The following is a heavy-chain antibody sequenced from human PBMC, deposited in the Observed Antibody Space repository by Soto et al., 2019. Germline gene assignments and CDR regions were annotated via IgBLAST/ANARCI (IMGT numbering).Heavy chain of an antibody. J-gene: IGHJ4*02. CDR1: GFTFSDYY. V-gene: IGHV3-11*01. CDR2: ISNRGHII. Sequence: QVQLVESGGGLVKPGGSLRLSCAASGFTFSDYYMSWIRQAPGKGLEWVSYISNRGHIIKHADSVRGRFTISRDNAKNSLYLQMNSLRAEDTAVYYCARDYYDISGYPFYDYWGQGTLVTVSS. CDR3: ARDYYDISGYPFYDY. D-gene: IGHD3-22*01.